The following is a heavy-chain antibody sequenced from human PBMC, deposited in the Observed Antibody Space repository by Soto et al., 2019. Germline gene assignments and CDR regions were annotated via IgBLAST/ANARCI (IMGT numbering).Heavy chain of an antibody. CDR3: ARALPEIRMMEGGSFDP. Sequence: ASVKVSCKASAYTFTDYYIHWVLQAPGQGLEWMGWINPNSGGSYFAQKFLGRVTMTRDTSITTAYMELSRLRSDDTAVYYCARALPEIRMMEGGSFDPWGQGTVVTVSS. D-gene: IGHD1-1*01. V-gene: IGHV1-2*02. J-gene: IGHJ5*02. CDR1: AYTFTDYY. CDR2: INPNSGGS.